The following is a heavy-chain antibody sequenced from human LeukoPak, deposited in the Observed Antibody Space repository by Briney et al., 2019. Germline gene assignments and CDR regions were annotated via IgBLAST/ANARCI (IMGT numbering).Heavy chain of an antibody. CDR1: GGSISSSSYY. V-gene: IGHV4-39*01. D-gene: IGHD4-11*01. CDR2: GYYTGST. CDR3: ARHKDDYNHYVWNY. J-gene: IGHJ4*02. Sequence: PSETLSLTCTVSGGSISSSSYYWGWIRQPPGKGLEWIGSGYYTGSTYYNPSLKSRVTISVDTSNNQFSLKLTSVTAADTAVYYCARHKDDYNHYVWNYWGQRTLVTVSS.